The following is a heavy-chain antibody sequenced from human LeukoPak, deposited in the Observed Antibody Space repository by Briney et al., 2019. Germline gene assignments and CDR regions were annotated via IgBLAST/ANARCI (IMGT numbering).Heavy chain of an antibody. CDR1: GFTFSSYA. V-gene: IGHV3-30-3*01. J-gene: IGHJ6*02. CDR3: ARDLTYCSSTSCLYYYYYYGMDV. CDR2: ISYDGSNK. Sequence: PGGSLRLSCAASGFTFSSYAMHWVRQAPGKGLEWVAVISYDGSNKYCADSVKGRFTISRDNSKNTLYLQMNSLRAEDTAVYYCARDLTYCSSTSCLYYYYYYGMDVWGQGTTVTVSS. D-gene: IGHD2-2*01.